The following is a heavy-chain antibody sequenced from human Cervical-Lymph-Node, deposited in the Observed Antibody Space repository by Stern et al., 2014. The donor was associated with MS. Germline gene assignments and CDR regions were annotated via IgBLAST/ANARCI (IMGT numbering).Heavy chain of an antibody. CDR1: GYTFSRYW. CDR2: IDANGSRT. D-gene: IGHD5/OR15-5a*01. CDR3: IRDLAGVSSY. J-gene: IGHJ4*02. V-gene: IGHV3-74*02. Sequence: DVQLVQSGGCLVQPGGSLRLSCEGSGYTFSRYWMHWVRQVPGKGLVWVSRIDANGSRTGYADSVRGRFTISRDNARDTLYLQMHNLRVEDTALYYCIRDLAGVSSYWGQGALVTVSS.